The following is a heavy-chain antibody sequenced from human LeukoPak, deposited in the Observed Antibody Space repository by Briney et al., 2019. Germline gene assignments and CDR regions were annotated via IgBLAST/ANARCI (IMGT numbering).Heavy chain of an antibody. V-gene: IGHV1-69*13. Sequence: ASVKVSCKASGGTFSRCALSWVRQAPGQGLEWMGGIIPIFGTADYAQKFQDRVTIVADEPTSTAYMELSSLRSEGTAVYYCARHMTTVVSTMGYYYGMDVWGQGTTVTVSS. J-gene: IGHJ6*02. D-gene: IGHD4-23*01. CDR3: ARHMTTVVSTMGYYYGMDV. CDR1: GGTFSRCA. CDR2: IIPIFGTA.